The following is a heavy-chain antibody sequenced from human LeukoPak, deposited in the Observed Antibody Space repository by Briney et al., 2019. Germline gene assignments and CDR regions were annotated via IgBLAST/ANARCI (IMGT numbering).Heavy chain of an antibody. CDR2: IYYSGST. CDR3: ARDVDTTMRRHFDL. J-gene: IGHJ2*01. V-gene: IGHV4-31*03. CDR1: GGSISSGGYY. Sequence: PSETLSLTCTVSGGSISSGGYYWSWIRQHPGKGLEWIGYIYYSGSTYYNPSLKSRVTISVDTSRNQFSLTLRSVTAADTAVYYCARDVDTTMRRHFDLWGRGTLVTVSS. D-gene: IGHD5-18*01.